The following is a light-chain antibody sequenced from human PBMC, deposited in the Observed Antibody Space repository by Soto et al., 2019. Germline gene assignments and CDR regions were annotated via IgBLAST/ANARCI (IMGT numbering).Light chain of an antibody. Sequence: QSVLTQPASVSGSPGQSITISCTGTSRDVGSYNLVSWYQQHPGKAPKLMIYEGSKRPSGVSNRFSGSKSGNTASLTISGLQAEDEADYYCCSYAGSSTFEVFGGGTKLTVL. CDR3: CSYAGSSTFEV. V-gene: IGLV2-23*03. J-gene: IGLJ2*01. CDR2: EGS. CDR1: SRDVGSYNL.